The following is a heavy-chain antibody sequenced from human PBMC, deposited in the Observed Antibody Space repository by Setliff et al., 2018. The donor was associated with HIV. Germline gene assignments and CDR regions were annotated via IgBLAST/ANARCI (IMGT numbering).Heavy chain of an antibody. D-gene: IGHD1-7*01. CDR2: IYGGGTT. V-gene: IGHV3-53*01. Sequence: LRLSCAASGFTVSSNYMSWVRQAPGKGLEWVSVIYGGGTTHYADSVKGRFTISRDNSKNTVYLQMNSLRAEDTAVYYCAKDRRGITGTKSCAWFDPWGQGTLVTVSS. CDR3: AKDRRGITGTKSCAWFDP. J-gene: IGHJ5*02. CDR1: GFTVSSNY.